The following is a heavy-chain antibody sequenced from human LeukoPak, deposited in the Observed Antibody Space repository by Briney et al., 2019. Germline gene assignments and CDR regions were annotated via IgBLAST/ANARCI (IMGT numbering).Heavy chain of an antibody. J-gene: IGHJ6*03. Sequence: SETLSLTCAVYGGSFSGYYWSWIRQPPGKGLEWIGEINHSGSTNYNPSLKSRVTISVDTSKNQFSLRLSSVTAADTAVYYCARGSSGWSHYYYYYYMDVWGKGTTVTVSS. V-gene: IGHV4-34*01. D-gene: IGHD6-19*01. CDR1: GGSFSGYY. CDR3: ARGSSGWSHYYYYYYMDV. CDR2: INHSGST.